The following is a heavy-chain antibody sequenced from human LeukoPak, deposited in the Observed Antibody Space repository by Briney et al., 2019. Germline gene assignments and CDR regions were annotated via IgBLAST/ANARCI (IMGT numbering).Heavy chain of an antibody. CDR2: IPYDGSNK. D-gene: IGHD3-22*01. CDR1: GFTFSNYA. Sequence: GGSLRLSCAASGFTFSNYAMHWVRQAPGKGLEWVAVIPYDGSNKYYADSVKGRFTISRDNSKNTLYLQMNSLRAEDTAVYYCARTRDYYDSSGYNYWGQGTLVTVSS. J-gene: IGHJ4*02. CDR3: ARTRDYYDSSGYNY. V-gene: IGHV3-30-3*01.